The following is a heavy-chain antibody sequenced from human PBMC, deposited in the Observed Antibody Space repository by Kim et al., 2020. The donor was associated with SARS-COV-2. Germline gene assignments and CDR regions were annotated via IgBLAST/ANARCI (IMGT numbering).Heavy chain of an antibody. CDR3: ARRMYCSSTSCYKEGFDY. D-gene: IGHD2-2*02. J-gene: IGHJ4*02. Sequence: GESLQISCKGSGYSFTSYWIGWVRQMPGKGLEWMGIIYPGDSDTRYSPSFQGQVTISADKSISTAYLQWSSLKASDTAMYYCARRMYCSSTSCYKEGFDYWGQGTLVTVSS. CDR2: IYPGDSDT. V-gene: IGHV5-51*01. CDR1: GYSFTSYW.